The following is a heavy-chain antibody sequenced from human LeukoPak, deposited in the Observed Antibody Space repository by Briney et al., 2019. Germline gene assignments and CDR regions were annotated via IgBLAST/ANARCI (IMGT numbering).Heavy chain of an antibody. J-gene: IGHJ4*02. CDR2: ISSNGGST. D-gene: IGHD3-10*01. CDR3: ARGFPSPDKRPC. V-gene: IGHV3-64*01. Sequence: AGGSLRLSCAASGFTFSSYAMHWVRQAPGKGLEYVSAISSNGGSTYYANSVRGRFTISRDNSKNTLYLQVGSLRAGDMAVYYCARGFPSPDKRPCWGQGTLVTVSS. CDR1: GFTFSSYA.